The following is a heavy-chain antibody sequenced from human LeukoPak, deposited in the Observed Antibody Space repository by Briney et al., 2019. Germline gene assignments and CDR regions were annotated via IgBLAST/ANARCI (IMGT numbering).Heavy chain of an antibody. D-gene: IGHD1-26*01. V-gene: IGHV1-2*02. CDR1: GYTFTSYD. CDR3: ARANPSGAYYIDDY. Sequence: ASVKVSCKASGYTFTSYDINRVRQAPGQGLEWMGWINPDSDGTNYAPKFQGRVTMTRDTSISTAYMELSRLRSDDTAVYYCARANPSGAYYIDDYWGQGTLVTVSS. J-gene: IGHJ4*02. CDR2: INPDSDGT.